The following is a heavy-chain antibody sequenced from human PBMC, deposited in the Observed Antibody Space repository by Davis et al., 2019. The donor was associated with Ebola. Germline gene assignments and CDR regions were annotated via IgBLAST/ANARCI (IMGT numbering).Heavy chain of an antibody. V-gene: IGHV3-74*01. J-gene: IGHJ5*02. CDR2: INSDGTIT. CDR3: ARVATDWFDP. CDR1: GFTISSYW. Sequence: PGGSLRLSCAASGFTISSYWMHWVRQAPGTGLEWASRINSDGTITNYADSVKGGFTISRDNAKNTLYLQMGGLRAEDTALYYCARVATDWFDPWGQGTRVTVSS.